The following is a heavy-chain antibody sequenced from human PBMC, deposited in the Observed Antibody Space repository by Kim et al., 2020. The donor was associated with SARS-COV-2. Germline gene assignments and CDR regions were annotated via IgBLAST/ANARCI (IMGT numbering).Heavy chain of an antibody. Sequence: GSTYYAASVKGRFTLSRDTSKNTLYLHMNSLSAEYTAVYYCATMVRGYGNWGQGTLVTVSS. D-gene: IGHD3-10*01. CDR2: GST. V-gene: IGHV3-53*01. CDR3: ATMVRGYGN. J-gene: IGHJ4*02.